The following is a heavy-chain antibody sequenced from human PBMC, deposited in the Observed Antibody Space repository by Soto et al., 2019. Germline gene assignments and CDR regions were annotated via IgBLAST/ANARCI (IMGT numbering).Heavy chain of an antibody. Sequence: QITLKESGPPLVRPTQTLTLTCTFSGFSLTTSGVGVGWIRQPPGKALEWLALVYWDDDKRFSPSLKTRLAITKDTSKNQVVLTMANMDTEDTATYFCARWHSGGLAPPPHDGFDVWGQGTMVTVSS. J-gene: IGHJ3*01. D-gene: IGHD1-26*01. CDR2: VYWDDDK. V-gene: IGHV2-5*02. CDR1: GFSLTTSGVG. CDR3: ARWHSGGLAPPPHDGFDV.